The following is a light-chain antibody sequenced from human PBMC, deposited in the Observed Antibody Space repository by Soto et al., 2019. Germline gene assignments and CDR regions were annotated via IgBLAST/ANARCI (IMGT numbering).Light chain of an antibody. CDR3: EQYGSSPRS. V-gene: IGKV3-20*01. CDR2: AAS. Sequence: MEMTXXPSTLSTAXGYXVXXXCRXSQSVSSSYLAWYQQKPGQATRLLIYAASSRATGITDRLSGSGSGTDVTLTISRLEPQDSAVYYCEQYGSSPRSFGQATKVDIK. CDR1: QSVSSSY. J-gene: IGKJ1*01.